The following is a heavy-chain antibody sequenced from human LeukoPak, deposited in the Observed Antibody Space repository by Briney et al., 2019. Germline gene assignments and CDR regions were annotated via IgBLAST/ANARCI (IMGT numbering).Heavy chain of an antibody. CDR2: IIPIFGTA. CDR3: ARDSETPATAISDY. J-gene: IGHJ4*02. CDR1: GGAFSSYA. D-gene: IGHD2-2*02. V-gene: IGHV1-69*05. Sequence: SVKVSCKASGGAFSSYAISWVREAPGQGLEWMGRIIPIFGTANYAQKFQGRVTITTDESTSTAYTELSSLRSEDTAVYYCARDSETPATAISDYWGQGTLVTVSS.